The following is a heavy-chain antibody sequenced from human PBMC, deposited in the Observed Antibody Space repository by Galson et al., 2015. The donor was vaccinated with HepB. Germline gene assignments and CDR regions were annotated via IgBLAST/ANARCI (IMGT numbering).Heavy chain of an antibody. CDR2: IGSSGRT. V-gene: IGHV3-23*01. J-gene: IGHJ4*02. CDR3: AVNMKRGTSGY. CDR1: GFTISDYG. Sequence: SLRLSCAAAGFTISDYGIDWVRQPPGKGLEWVSGIGSSGRTYYTDSVKGRFTISRDNSKNTVFLQMNSLRAEDTAEYFCAVNMKRGTSGYWGQGTRVTVSS. D-gene: IGHD1-1*01.